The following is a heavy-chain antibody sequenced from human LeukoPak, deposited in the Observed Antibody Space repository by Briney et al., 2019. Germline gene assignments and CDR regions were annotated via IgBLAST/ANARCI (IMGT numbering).Heavy chain of an antibody. V-gene: IGHV4-4*07. CDR3: ARSGQPPHYYDYMDV. D-gene: IGHD6-13*01. J-gene: IGHJ6*03. Sequence: SETLSLTCTVSGGSMINYYWSWIRQPAGKGLEWIGRIYSSGRTNYNPSLKSRVTMSVDTSKNQFSLRLSSVTAADTALYYCARSGQPPHYYDYMDVWGKGTTATVCS. CDR2: IYSSGRT. CDR1: GGSMINYY.